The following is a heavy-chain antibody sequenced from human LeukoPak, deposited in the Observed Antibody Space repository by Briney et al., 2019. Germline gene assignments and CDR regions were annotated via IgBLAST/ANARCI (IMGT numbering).Heavy chain of an antibody. V-gene: IGHV3-11*01. CDR1: GFTLSDYY. CDR2: ITTSGGTI. D-gene: IGHD3-3*01. Sequence: GGSLRLSCAASGFTLSDYYMSWIRQAPGKGLEWVSYITTSGGTIYYADSVKGRFTISRDNSKDTLYLQMNSLRAEDTAVYYCARENYDFWSGFRGYYYYMDVWGKGTTVTVSS. J-gene: IGHJ6*03. CDR3: ARENYDFWSGFRGYYYYMDV.